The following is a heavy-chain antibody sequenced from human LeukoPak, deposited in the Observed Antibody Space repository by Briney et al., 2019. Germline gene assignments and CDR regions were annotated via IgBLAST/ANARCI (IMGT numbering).Heavy chain of an antibody. Sequence: PSETLSLTCAVYGGPFSGYYWSWIRQPPGKGLEWIGEINHSGSTKYNPSLKSRVTISVDTSKNQFSLKLSSVTAADTVVYYCARRRSGYDFWSCYYPNWFDPWGQGTLVTVSS. D-gene: IGHD3-3*01. J-gene: IGHJ5*02. CDR3: ARRRSGYDFWSCYYPNWFDP. V-gene: IGHV4-34*01. CDR2: INHSGST. CDR1: GGPFSGYY.